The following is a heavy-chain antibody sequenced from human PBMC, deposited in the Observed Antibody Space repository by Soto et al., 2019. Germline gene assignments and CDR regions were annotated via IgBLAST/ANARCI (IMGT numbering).Heavy chain of an antibody. J-gene: IGHJ4*02. D-gene: IGHD3-22*01. V-gene: IGHV1-3*01. Sequence: ASVKVSCKASGYTFTSYAMHWVRQAPGQRLEWMGWINAGNGNTKYSQKFQGRVTITRDTSASTAYMELSSLRSEDTAVYYCARALMAYYYDSSGYPREYYFDYWGQGTLVTSPQ. CDR1: GYTFTSYA. CDR2: INAGNGNT. CDR3: ARALMAYYYDSSGYPREYYFDY.